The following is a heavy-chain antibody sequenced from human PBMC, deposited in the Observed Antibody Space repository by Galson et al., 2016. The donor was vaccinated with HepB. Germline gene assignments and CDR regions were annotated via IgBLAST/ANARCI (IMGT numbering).Heavy chain of an antibody. CDR3: ARRRAPGRMAAGFDY. V-gene: IGHV3-33*01. CDR1: GFTFSGAG. D-gene: IGHD6-25*01. Sequence: SLRLSCAASGFTFSGAGMHWVRQAPGKGLEWVAIIWFDGSKKYYADSVKGRFTLSRDNSNNSLHLQMNSLRPEDTAVYYCARRRAPGRMAAGFDYWGQGTLVTVSS. CDR2: IWFDGSKK. J-gene: IGHJ4*02.